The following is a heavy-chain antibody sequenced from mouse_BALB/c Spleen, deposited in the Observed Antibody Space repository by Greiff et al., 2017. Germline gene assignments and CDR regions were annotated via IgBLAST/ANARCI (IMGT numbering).Heavy chain of an antibody. CDR3: ARNPRTVVPTWGFDY. V-gene: IGHV2-4-1*01. D-gene: IGHD1-1*01. Sequence: VHLVESGPSLVPPSQSLSITCTVTGDSITSYCVHWVRQSPGNGLEWLGDIWCSGSTDYNAAFISRLSISKDNSKIQVFFKMNSLQADDTAIYYCARNPRTVVPTWGFDYWGQGTTLTVSS. J-gene: IGHJ2*01. CDR1: GDSITSYC. CDR2: IWCSGST.